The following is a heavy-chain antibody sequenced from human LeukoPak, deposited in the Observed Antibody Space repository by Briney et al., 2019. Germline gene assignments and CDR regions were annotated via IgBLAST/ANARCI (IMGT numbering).Heavy chain of an antibody. J-gene: IGHJ4*02. CDR3: ASGLGGYFDY. CDR1: GGSFSGYY. CDR2: INHSGST. Sequence: SETLSLTCAVYGGSFSGYYWSWIRQPPGKGLEWIGEINHSGSTNYNPSLKSRVTISVDTSKIQFSLKLSSVTAADTAVYYCASGLGGYFDYWGQGTLVTVSS. V-gene: IGHV4-34*01. D-gene: IGHD7-27*01.